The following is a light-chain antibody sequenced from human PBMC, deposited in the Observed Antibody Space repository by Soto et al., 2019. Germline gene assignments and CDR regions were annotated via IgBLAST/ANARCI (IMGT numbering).Light chain of an antibody. CDR1: QSVSNN. CDR2: GSS. CDR3: QQYNNWPLS. Sequence: EIVMTQSPATLSVSPGERATLSCRARQSVSNNLAWYQQKPGQAPRLVMYGSSTRATGIPARFTGSGSGTEFTLTISGLQSEDFAVYYCQQYNNWPLSFGGGTKVEIK. J-gene: IGKJ4*01. V-gene: IGKV3-15*01.